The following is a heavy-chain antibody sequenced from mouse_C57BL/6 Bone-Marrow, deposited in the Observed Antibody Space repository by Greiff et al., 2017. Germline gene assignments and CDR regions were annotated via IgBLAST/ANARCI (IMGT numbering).Heavy chain of an antibody. CDR1: GFTFSSYG. D-gene: IGHD2-4*01. CDR3: ARLGITTGFDY. Sequence: EVQGVESGGDLVKPGGSLKLSCAASGFTFSSYGMSWVRQTPDQRLEWVATISSGGSYTYYPDSVKGRFTISRDNAKSTLYLQMSSLKSEDPAMYYCARLGITTGFDYWGQGTTLTVSS. V-gene: IGHV5-6*01. J-gene: IGHJ2*01. CDR2: ISSGGSYT.